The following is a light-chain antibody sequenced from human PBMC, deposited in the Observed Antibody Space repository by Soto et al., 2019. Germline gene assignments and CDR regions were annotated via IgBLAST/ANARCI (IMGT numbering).Light chain of an antibody. CDR3: RSYTSSSTRV. CDR1: SSDVGAYDY. V-gene: IGLV2-14*03. CDR2: EVS. J-gene: IGLJ1*01. Sequence: QSALTQPASVSGSPGQSITISCTGTSSDVGAYDYVSWYQQHPDKAPKLMIYEVSNRPSGVSNRFSGSKSVNTATLTISGLQTEDEADYYCRSYTSSSTRVFGTGTKLNVL.